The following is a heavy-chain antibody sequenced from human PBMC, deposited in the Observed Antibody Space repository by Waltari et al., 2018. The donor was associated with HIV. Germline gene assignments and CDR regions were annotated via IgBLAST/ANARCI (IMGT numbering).Heavy chain of an antibody. CDR2: IWHDANNQ. CDR1: GFTFSSYA. Sequence: QVQLVESGGGVVQPGKSLSISCAASGFTFSSYALHRVRQAPGKGLEWVAVIWHDANNQYYADSVQGRFTISRDNSKNTLYLQMNSLRAEDTALYYCARDSPAFSRGTEELDYWGQGTLVTVSS. D-gene: IGHD2-2*01. V-gene: IGHV3-33*01. CDR3: ARDSPAFSRGTEELDY. J-gene: IGHJ4*02.